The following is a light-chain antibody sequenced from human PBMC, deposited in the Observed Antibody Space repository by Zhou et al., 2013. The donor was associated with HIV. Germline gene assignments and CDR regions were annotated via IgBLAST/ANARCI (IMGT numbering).Light chain of an antibody. Sequence: EIVLTQSPGTLSLSPGERATLSCRASQSVGSSQLAWYQQKPGQAPRLLMYDASSRATGIPDRFRGSGSGTDFTLTISRLEPEDFAVYYCQQYGSSPLFGQGPR. V-gene: IGKV3-20*01. CDR2: DAS. CDR1: QSVGSSQ. J-gene: IGKJ1*01. CDR3: QQYGSSPL.